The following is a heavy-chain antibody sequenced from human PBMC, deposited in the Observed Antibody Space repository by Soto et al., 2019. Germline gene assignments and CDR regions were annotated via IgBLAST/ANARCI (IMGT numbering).Heavy chain of an antibody. Sequence: QVQLVQSGAEVKKPGASVKVSCKASGYTFTSYGISWVRQAPGQGLEWMGWISAYNGNTNYAQKLQGRVTMTTDTSTRQASMELRSLRSDDTAVYDCARYDRSGGGGSYRNWFDPWGQGTLVTVSS. CDR2: ISAYNGNT. D-gene: IGHD1-26*01. CDR1: GYTFTSYG. V-gene: IGHV1-18*01. J-gene: IGHJ5*02. CDR3: ARYDRSGGGGSYRNWFDP.